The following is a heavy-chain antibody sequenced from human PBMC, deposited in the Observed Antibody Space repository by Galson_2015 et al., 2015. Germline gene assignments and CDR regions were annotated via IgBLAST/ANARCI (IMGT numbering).Heavy chain of an antibody. CDR1: GFTFSSYD. CDR2: ISGSGDNT. J-gene: IGHJ3*02. D-gene: IGHD3-9*01. CDR3: AKATGLFDAFDI. Sequence: SMRLSCAASGFTFSSYDMSWVRQAPGKGLEWVSLISGSGDNTYYADSVKGRFTTSRDNFKNTLYLQMNSLRAEDTAVYYCAKATGLFDAFDIWGQGTMVTVSS. V-gene: IGHV3-23*01.